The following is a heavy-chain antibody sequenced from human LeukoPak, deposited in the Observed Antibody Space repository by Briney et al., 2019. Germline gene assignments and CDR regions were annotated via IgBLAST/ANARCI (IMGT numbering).Heavy chain of an antibody. V-gene: IGHV1-18*01. D-gene: IGHD3-22*01. J-gene: IGHJ5*02. CDR2: ISAYNGNT. CDR3: ARDLSGYYANWFDP. CDR1: GYTFTSYG. Sequence: ASVKVSCKASGYTFTSYGISWVRQAPGQGLEWMGWISAYNGNTNYAQKLQGRVTMTTDTSTSTAYVELRSLRSDDTAVYYCARDLSGYYANWFDPWGQGTLVTVSS.